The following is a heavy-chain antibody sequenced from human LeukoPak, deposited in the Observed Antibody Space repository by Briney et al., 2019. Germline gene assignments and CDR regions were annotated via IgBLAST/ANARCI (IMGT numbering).Heavy chain of an antibody. Sequence: SETLSLTSTVSGGSISSSSYYWGWIRQPPGKGLEWIQSIHYSGSTYYNPSLKSRVTISVDTSKNQFSLKVSPVTAADTAVYYCARFKGDGSGYYYDYWGQGTLVTVSS. V-gene: IGHV4-39*01. CDR3: ARFKGDGSGYYYDY. D-gene: IGHD3-22*01. J-gene: IGHJ4*02. CDR1: GGSISSSSYY. CDR2: IHYSGST.